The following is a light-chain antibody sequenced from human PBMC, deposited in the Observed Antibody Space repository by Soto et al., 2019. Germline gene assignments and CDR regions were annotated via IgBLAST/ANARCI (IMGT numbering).Light chain of an antibody. CDR1: QSVSSF. Sequence: EIVLTQSPATLSLSPGERATLSCRASQSVSSFLAWYQQKPGQPPRLLIYDASNRATGIPGRFSGSGSGTDFTLTISSLEPEDFAAYYCQQRCNWPHTFGPGTKVDI. V-gene: IGKV3-11*01. J-gene: IGKJ3*01. CDR3: QQRCNWPHT. CDR2: DAS.